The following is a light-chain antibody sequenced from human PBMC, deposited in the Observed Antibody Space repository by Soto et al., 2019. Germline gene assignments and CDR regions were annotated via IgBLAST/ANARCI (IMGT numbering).Light chain of an antibody. J-gene: IGLJ3*02. Sequence: QTVVTQEPSFSVSPGRTVTLTCGLSSGSVSTNNYPSWYHQTPGQAPRTLIYSTNTRSSGVSDRFSGSILGNKAALTITGAQADDESHYYCVLYMGSGISVFGGGTKVTVL. CDR2: STN. CDR1: SGSVSTNNY. V-gene: IGLV8-61*01. CDR3: VLYMGSGISV.